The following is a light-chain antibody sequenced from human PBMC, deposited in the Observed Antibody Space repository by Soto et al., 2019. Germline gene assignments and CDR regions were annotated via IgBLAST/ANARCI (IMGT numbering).Light chain of an antibody. Sequence: EMVMTQSPATLSVSPGERATLSCRASQSVSSNLAWYQQKPGEAPRLLIYGASTRATGIPARFSGSGSGTEFTLTISSLQSEDFAVYYCQQYGSSALTFGQGTKVEIK. J-gene: IGKJ1*01. V-gene: IGKV3-15*01. CDR1: QSVSSN. CDR3: QQYGSSALT. CDR2: GAS.